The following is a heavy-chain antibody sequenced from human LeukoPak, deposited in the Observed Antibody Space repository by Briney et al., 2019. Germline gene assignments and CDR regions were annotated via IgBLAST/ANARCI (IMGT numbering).Heavy chain of an antibody. Sequence: GGSLRLSCAASGFTFSSYAMSWVRQAPGKGLEWVSPISGSGGSTYYGDSVKGRFTISRDNSKNTLYLQMNSLRAEDTAVYYCEKEGSWTTVTPDYFDYWGQGTLVTVSS. CDR1: GFTFSSYA. CDR3: EKEGSWTTVTPDYFDY. CDR2: ISGSGGST. J-gene: IGHJ4*02. D-gene: IGHD4-17*01. V-gene: IGHV3-23*01.